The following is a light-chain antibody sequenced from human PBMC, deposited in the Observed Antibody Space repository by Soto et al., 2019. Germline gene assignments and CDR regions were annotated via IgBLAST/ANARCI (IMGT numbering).Light chain of an antibody. J-gene: IGKJ1*01. CDR3: QQRSNWPWT. Sequence: EIVLTQSPATLSVSLGRRATLSFRASQRVSSNLSWYQQKPGQAPRLVSYDASNCATGIPARLSGSGSGTDFTLTISSLEPEDFAVYYCQQRSNWPWTFGQGTKVDI. CDR1: QRVSSN. CDR2: DAS. V-gene: IGKV3-11*01.